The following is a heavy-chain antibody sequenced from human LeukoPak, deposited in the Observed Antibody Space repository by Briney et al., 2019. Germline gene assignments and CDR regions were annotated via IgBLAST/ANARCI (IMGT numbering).Heavy chain of an antibody. CDR2: IIGSGDST. Sequence: GGSLRLSCAASGFIFSTYAMSWVRQAPGKGLEWVSGIIGSGDSTYYADSVKGRFTISRDNSKNTLYLQMNSLRADDTAVYYCAKDYYYDSSGYYPPVLDYWGQGTLVTVSS. CDR1: GFIFSTYA. CDR3: AKDYYYDSSGYYPPVLDY. D-gene: IGHD3-22*01. J-gene: IGHJ4*02. V-gene: IGHV3-23*01.